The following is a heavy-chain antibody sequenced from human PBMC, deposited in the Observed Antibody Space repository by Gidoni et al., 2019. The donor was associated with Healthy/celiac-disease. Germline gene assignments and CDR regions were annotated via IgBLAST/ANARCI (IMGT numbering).Heavy chain of an antibody. CDR3: ARVRPRITIFGVVDYYYYGMDV. CDR2: INHSGRT. J-gene: IGHJ6*02. V-gene: IGHV4-34*01. D-gene: IGHD3-3*01. CDR1: GGSFSGSY. Sequence: QVQLQQWGAGLLKPSETLSLTCAVYGGSFSGSYWSWLRQPPGKGLEWIGEINHSGRTNYNPALKRRVNITVDTSKNQFSLKLSSVTAADTAVYYCARVRPRITIFGVVDYYYYGMDVWGQGTTVTVSS.